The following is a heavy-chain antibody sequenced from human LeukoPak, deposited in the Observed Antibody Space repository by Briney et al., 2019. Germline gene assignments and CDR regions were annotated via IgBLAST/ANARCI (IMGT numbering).Heavy chain of an antibody. CDR1: GGSISSYY. D-gene: IGHD5-12*01. J-gene: IGHJ4*02. CDR3: ARASRGPFDY. CDR2: IYYSGST. V-gene: IGHV4-59*12. Sequence: SETLSLTCTVSGGSISSYYWSWIRQPPGKGLEWIGYIYYSGSTNYNPSLKSRVTISVDRSKNQFSLKLSSVTAADTAVYYCARASRGPFDYWGQGTLVTVSS.